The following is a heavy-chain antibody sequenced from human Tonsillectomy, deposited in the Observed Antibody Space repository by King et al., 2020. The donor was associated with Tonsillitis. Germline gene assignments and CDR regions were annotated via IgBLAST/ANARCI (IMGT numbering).Heavy chain of an antibody. D-gene: IGHD3-3*01. CDR3: VRGVHGFLGGAGVN. CDR1: GFTFSRYV. Sequence: VQLVESGGGLVQPGGSLRLSCSASGFTFSRYVMHWVRQAPGRGLESISAISSNGGRTYYAASVKGRFTISRDNSKNTLYLQMRSLRVEDTAVYYCVRGVHGFLGGAGVNWGQGTLVTVSS. V-gene: IGHV3-64D*06. J-gene: IGHJ4*02. CDR2: ISSNGGRT.